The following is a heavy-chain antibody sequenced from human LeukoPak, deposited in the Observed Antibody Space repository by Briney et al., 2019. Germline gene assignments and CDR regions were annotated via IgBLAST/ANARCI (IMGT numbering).Heavy chain of an antibody. D-gene: IGHD3-10*02. CDR2: ISSRISST. V-gene: IGHV3-21*01. Sequence: GGSLRLSCAASGFTFSSYSLNWVRQAPGKGLEWVSSISSRISSTYYADSVKGRFTISRDNAKNSLYLQMNSLRAEDTAVYYCAELGITMIGGVWGKGTTVTISS. J-gene: IGHJ6*04. CDR1: GFTFSSYS. CDR3: AELGITMIGGV.